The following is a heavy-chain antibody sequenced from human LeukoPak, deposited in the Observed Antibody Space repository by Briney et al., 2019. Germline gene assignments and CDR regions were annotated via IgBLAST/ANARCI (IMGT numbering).Heavy chain of an antibody. D-gene: IGHD3-9*01. Sequence: GGSLRLSCAASGFTLSNYAMHWVRQAPGKGLEWVAIITYDGSNKDYADVVKGRFTISRDNSKDTLYLQMNSLRAEDTALYYCARDGYFGSDSVTGAGALGDYYMDVWGKGTTVTVSS. J-gene: IGHJ6*03. CDR2: ITYDGSNK. V-gene: IGHV3-30*04. CDR1: GFTLSNYA. CDR3: ARDGYFGSDSVTGAGALGDYYMDV.